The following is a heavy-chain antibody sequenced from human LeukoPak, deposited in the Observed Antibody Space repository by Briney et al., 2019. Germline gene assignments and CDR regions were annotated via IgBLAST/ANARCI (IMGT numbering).Heavy chain of an antibody. CDR1: GGCFSGYY. Sequence: SETLSLTCAVYGGCFSGYYWSWIRQPPGKGLEWIGEINHSGSTNYNPSLKSRVTISVDTSKNQFSLKLSSVTAADTAVYYCARGLITMVREDAFDIWGQGTMVTVSS. J-gene: IGHJ3*02. CDR2: INHSGST. CDR3: ARGLITMVREDAFDI. D-gene: IGHD3-10*01. V-gene: IGHV4-34*01.